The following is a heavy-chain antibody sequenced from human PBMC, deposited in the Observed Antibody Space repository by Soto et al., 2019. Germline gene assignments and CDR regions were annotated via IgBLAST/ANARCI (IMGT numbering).Heavy chain of an antibody. Sequence: PGWSLRLSCAASGVTFKSYAMSWVRQAPGKGLEWVSAISGSGGSTYYADSVKGRFTISRDNSKNTLYLQMNSLRAEDTAVYYCAKFGQMRLHYDYVWGSYRQGAFDIWGQGTMVTGSS. CDR3: AKFGQMRLHYDYVWGSYRQGAFDI. CDR2: ISGSGGST. V-gene: IGHV3-23*01. J-gene: IGHJ3*02. CDR1: GVTFKSYA. D-gene: IGHD3-16*02.